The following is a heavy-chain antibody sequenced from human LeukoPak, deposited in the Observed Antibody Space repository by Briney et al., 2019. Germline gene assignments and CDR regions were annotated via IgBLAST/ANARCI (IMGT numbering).Heavy chain of an antibody. D-gene: IGHD5-12*01. CDR1: GFTFDDYS. Sequence: GRSLRLSCAASGFTFDDYSMHWVRQAPGKGLEWVSGISWNSGSAGYADSVKGRFTISRDSAKNALYLQMNSLRTEDTALYYCAKDRTYSAYAALDYWGQGTLVTVSS. J-gene: IGHJ4*02. CDR2: ISWNSGSA. CDR3: AKDRTYSAYAALDY. V-gene: IGHV3-9*01.